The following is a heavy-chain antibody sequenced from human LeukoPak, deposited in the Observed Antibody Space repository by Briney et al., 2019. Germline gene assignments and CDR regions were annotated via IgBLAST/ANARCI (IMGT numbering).Heavy chain of an antibody. J-gene: IGHJ4*02. CDR2: IYSSGST. CDR3: ARAAAAAMIMYYFDY. CDR1: GGSINSYY. Sequence: SETLSLTCTVSGGSINSYYWSWIRQPAGKGLEWIGRIYSSGSTNYNPSLKSRVTMSVDTSKNQFSLKLSSVTAADTAVYYCARAAAAAMIMYYFDYWGQGTLVTVSS. V-gene: IGHV4-4*07. D-gene: IGHD2-2*01.